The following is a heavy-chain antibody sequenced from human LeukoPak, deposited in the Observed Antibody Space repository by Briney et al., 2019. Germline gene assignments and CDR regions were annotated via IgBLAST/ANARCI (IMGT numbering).Heavy chain of an antibody. CDR1: GFTFSSYS. CDR2: ISGSGGST. V-gene: IGHV3-23*01. J-gene: IGHJ6*03. D-gene: IGHD2-2*03. CDR3: AKVPGYCSSTSCYEDNYMDV. Sequence: GWSLRLSCAASGFTFSSYSMNWVRQAPGKGLEWVSAISGSGGSTYYADSVKGRFTISRDNSKNTLYLQMNSLRAEDTAVYYCAKVPGYCSSTSCYEDNYMDVWGRGTTVTVSS.